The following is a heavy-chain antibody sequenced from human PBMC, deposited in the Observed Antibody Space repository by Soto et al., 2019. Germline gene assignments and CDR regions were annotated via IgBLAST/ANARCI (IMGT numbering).Heavy chain of an antibody. CDR1: GFTFSSYG. V-gene: IGHV3-30*18. Sequence: PGGSLRLSCAASGFTFSSYGMHWVRQAPGKGLEWVAVISYDGSNKYYADSVKGRFTISRDNSKNTLYLQMNSLRAGDTAVYYCAKGRGEEYYYYGMDVWGQGTTVTVSS. CDR3: AKGRGEEYYYYGMDV. J-gene: IGHJ6*02. D-gene: IGHD4-17*01. CDR2: ISYDGSNK.